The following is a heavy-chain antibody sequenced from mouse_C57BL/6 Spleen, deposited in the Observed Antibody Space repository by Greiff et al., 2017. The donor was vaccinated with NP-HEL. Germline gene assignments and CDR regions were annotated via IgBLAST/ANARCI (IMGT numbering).Heavy chain of an antibody. CDR2: IDPEDGGT. Sequence: EVQLQQSGAELVKPGASVKLSCTASGFNITDYYMHWVKQRTEQGLEWIGRIDPEDGGTKYAPKFPGKATITADTASNTAYMQLSSLTSDDTCVYYCARSGGSYAMDYWGKGTSVTVSS. J-gene: IGHJ4*01. CDR3: ARSGGSYAMDY. CDR1: GFNITDYY. V-gene: IGHV14-2*01.